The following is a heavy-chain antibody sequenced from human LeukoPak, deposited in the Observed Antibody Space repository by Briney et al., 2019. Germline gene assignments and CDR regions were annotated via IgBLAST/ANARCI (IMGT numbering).Heavy chain of an antibody. V-gene: IGHV1-69*05. CDR3: AREGGNYWFDP. CDR2: IIPMFGIP. D-gene: IGHD4-23*01. Sequence: ASVKVSCKASGGTFSSYGVSWVRQAPGQGLEWMGGIIPMFGIPNYAQKFQGRVTITTDESATTAYMELSSLRFDDTAVYYCAREGGNYWFDPWGQGTLVSVSS. J-gene: IGHJ5*02. CDR1: GGTFSSYG.